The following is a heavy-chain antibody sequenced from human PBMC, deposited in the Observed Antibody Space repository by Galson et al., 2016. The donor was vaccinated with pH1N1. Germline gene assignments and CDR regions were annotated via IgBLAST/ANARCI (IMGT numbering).Heavy chain of an antibody. Sequence: ISCKGSGYSFTNYWIGWVRQMPGKGLEWMGIVYPSDSDTRYSPSFQGQVTISADKSISTAYLQWSSLKASDTAIYYCARGSGSPDSYYYYGMDVWGQGTTVTVSS. CDR1: GYSFTNYW. D-gene: IGHD3-10*01. CDR3: ARGSGSPDSYYYYGMDV. V-gene: IGHV5-51*01. J-gene: IGHJ6*02. CDR2: VYPSDSDT.